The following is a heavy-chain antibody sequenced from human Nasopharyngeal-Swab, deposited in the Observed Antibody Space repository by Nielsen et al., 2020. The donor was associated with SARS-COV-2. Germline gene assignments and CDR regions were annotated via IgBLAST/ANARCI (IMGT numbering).Heavy chain of an antibody. CDR3: ARVPKLPNLHYYYYYMDV. CDR2: IYHSGST. D-gene: IGHD1-7*01. CDR1: GYSISSGYY. Sequence: SETLSLTCAVSGYSISSGYYWGWIRQPPGKGLERIGSIYHSGSTYYNTSLKSRVTISVDTSKNQFSLKLSSVTAADTAVYYCARVPKLPNLHYYYYYMDVWGKGTTVTVSS. V-gene: IGHV4-38-2*01. J-gene: IGHJ6*03.